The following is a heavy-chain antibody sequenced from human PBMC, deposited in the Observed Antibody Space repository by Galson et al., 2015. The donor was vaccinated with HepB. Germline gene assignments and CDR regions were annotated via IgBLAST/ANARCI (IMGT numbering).Heavy chain of an antibody. CDR2: ISYDGSNK. J-gene: IGHJ4*02. V-gene: IGHV3-30*04. CDR3: AIDKQWLSSYQDKRFDY. Sequence: SLRLSCAASGFTFSSYAMHWVRQAPGKGLEWVAVISYDGSNKYYADSVKGRFTISRDNSKNTLYLQMNSLRAEDTAVYYCAIDKQWLSSYQDKRFDYWGQGTLVTVSS. D-gene: IGHD6-19*01. CDR1: GFTFSSYA.